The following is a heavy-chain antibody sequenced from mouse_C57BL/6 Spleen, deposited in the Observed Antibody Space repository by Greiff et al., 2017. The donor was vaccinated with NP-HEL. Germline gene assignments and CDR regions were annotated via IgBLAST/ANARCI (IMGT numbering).Heavy chain of an antibody. J-gene: IGHJ1*03. CDR1: GYTFTSYW. CDR3: ARQGLDYDYDWYFDV. Sequence: VQLQQPGAELVKPGASVKMSCKASGYTFTSYWITWVKQRPGQGLEWIGDIYPGSGSTNYNEKFKSKATLTVDTSSSTAYMQLSSLTSEDSAVYYCARQGLDYDYDWYFDVWGTGTTVTVSS. D-gene: IGHD2-4*01. V-gene: IGHV1-55*01. CDR2: IYPGSGST.